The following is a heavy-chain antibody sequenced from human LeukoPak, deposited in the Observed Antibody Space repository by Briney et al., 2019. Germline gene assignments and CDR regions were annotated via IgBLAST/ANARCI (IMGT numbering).Heavy chain of an antibody. D-gene: IGHD3-3*01. V-gene: IGHV4-39*01. CDR3: ARFGLFLEWLDKFDP. Sequence: SSETLSLTCTVSGGSISSSSYYWGWIRQPPGKGLEWIGSIYYSGSTYYNPSLKSRVTISVDTSKNQFSLKLSSVTAADTAVYYCARFGLFLEWLDKFDPWGQGTLVTVSS. CDR2: IYYSGST. J-gene: IGHJ5*02. CDR1: GGSISSSSYY.